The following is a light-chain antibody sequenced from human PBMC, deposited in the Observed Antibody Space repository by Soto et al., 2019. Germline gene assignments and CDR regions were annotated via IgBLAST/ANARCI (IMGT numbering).Light chain of an antibody. CDR3: RSYTSSSTLVL. CDR2: DVN. J-gene: IGLJ2*01. Sequence: QSVLTQPASVSGSPGQSITISCTGTSSDVGAYNYVSWYQQHPGKAPKLMIYDVNNRPSGVSNRFSGSKSGNTASLIISGLQAEDEADYYCRSYTSSSTLVLFGGGTKLTVL. V-gene: IGLV2-14*01. CDR1: SSDVGAYNY.